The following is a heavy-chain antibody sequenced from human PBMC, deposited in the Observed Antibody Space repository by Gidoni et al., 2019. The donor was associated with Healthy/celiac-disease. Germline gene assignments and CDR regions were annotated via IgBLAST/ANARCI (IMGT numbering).Heavy chain of an antibody. D-gene: IGHD2-2*01. CDR1: GFTFSSYG. J-gene: IGHJ6*03. V-gene: IGHV3-30*18. Sequence: QVQLVESGGGVVQPGRSLRLSCAASGFTFSSYGMPWVRQAPGKGLEWVAVISYDGSNKYYADSVKGRFTISRDNSKNTLYLQMNSLRAEDTAVYYCAKEGYCSSTSCYQYYYYYYMDVWGKGTTVTVSS. CDR3: AKEGYCSSTSCYQYYYYYYMDV. CDR2: ISYDGSNK.